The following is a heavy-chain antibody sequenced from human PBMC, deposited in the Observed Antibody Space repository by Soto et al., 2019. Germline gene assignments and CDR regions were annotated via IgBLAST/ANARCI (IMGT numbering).Heavy chain of an antibody. CDR1: GLTFRNDW. D-gene: IGHD6-19*01. Sequence: PGGSLRLSCAGSGLTFRNDWLSWVRQAPGKGLEWVANINQDGSERYYVDSVRGRFTISRDNVENSLYLQLNSLRPEDTAVYYCARDKVAVAGDNWFDPSGQGTLVTVSS. CDR3: ARDKVAVAGDNWFDP. V-gene: IGHV3-7*03. J-gene: IGHJ5*02. CDR2: INQDGSER.